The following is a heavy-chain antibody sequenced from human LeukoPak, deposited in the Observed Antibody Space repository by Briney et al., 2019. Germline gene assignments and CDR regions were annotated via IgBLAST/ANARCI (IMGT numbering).Heavy chain of an antibody. D-gene: IGHD6-13*01. CDR2: IYYSGST. J-gene: IGHJ5*02. CDR3: ARDIGSSSWYGVS. Sequence: SETLSLTCTVSGGSISSSSYYWGWIRQPPGKGLEWIGSIYYSGSTYYNPSLKSRVTISVDTSKNQFSLKLSSVTAADTAVYYCARDIGSSSWYGVSWGQGTLVTVSS. CDR1: GGSISSSSYY. V-gene: IGHV4-39*07.